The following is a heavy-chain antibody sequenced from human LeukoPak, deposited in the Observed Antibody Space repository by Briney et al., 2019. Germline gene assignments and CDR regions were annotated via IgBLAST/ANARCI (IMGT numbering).Heavy chain of an antibody. CDR2: INSGGDDI. CDR1: GFSFSLYA. Sequence: GGSLRLSCAASGFSFSLYAMNWVRQAPGKGLEWISYINSGGDDIHYAASVRGRFTISRDDAGNTLFLQLSSLRAEDTAVYYCARDRGGSYYLEPVDYWGQGTLVTVSS. D-gene: IGHD1-26*01. J-gene: IGHJ4*02. V-gene: IGHV3-21*05. CDR3: ARDRGGSYYLEPVDY.